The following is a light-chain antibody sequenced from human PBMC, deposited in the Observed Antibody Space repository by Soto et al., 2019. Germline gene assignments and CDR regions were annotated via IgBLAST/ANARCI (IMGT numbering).Light chain of an antibody. J-gene: IGLJ3*02. CDR1: SSNIGAGYV. Sequence: QSVLTQPPSVSGAPGQRVTISCTGSSSNIGAGYVVHWYQQFPGTAPKVLIYGDYNRPSGVPDRFSGSKSGTSASLVITGLQAEDEADYYCQSSDSSLSGWVFGGGTKLTVL. CDR2: GDY. V-gene: IGLV1-40*01. CDR3: QSSDSSLSGWV.